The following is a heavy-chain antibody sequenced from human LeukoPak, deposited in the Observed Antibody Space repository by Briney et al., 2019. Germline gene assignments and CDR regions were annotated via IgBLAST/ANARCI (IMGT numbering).Heavy chain of an antibody. D-gene: IGHD3-3*01. Sequence: SETLSLTCTVSGGSISSYYWSWVRQPPGKGLEWIGEINHSGSTNYNPSLKSRVTISVDTSKNQFSLKLSSVTAADTAVYYCARSLYYDFWSGYGGSFDPWGQGTLVTVSS. J-gene: IGHJ5*02. V-gene: IGHV4-34*01. CDR2: INHSGST. CDR1: GGSISSYY. CDR3: ARSLYYDFWSGYGGSFDP.